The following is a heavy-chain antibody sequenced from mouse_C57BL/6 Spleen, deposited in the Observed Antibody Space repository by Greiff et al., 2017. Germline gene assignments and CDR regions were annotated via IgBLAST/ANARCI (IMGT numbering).Heavy chain of an antibody. V-gene: IGHV1-69*01. CDR1: GYTFTSYW. J-gene: IGHJ2*01. Sequence: QVQLQQSGAELVMPGASVKLSCKASGYTFTSYWMHWVKQRPGQGLEWIGEIDPSDSYTNYNQKFKGKSTLTVDKSSSTAYMQLSSLTSEDSAVYYCARDSSGYGHYFDYWGQGTTLTVSS. CDR3: ARDSSGYGHYFDY. CDR2: IDPSDSYT. D-gene: IGHD3-2*02.